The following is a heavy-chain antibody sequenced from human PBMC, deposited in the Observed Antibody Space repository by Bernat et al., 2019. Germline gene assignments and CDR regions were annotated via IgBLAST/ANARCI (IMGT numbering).Heavy chain of an antibody. J-gene: IGHJ4*02. V-gene: IGHV3-48*02. CDR3: ARYFGGWYYHYDY. Sequence: EVQLVESGGGLVQPGGSLRLSCAASGFTFSSYSMNWVRQAPGKGLEWVSYISSSSSTICYTDSVKGRFTISRDNAKNSLYLQMNSLRDEDTAVYYCARYFGGWYYHYDYWGQGTLVTVSS. D-gene: IGHD6-19*01. CDR1: GFTFSSYS. CDR2: ISSSSSTI.